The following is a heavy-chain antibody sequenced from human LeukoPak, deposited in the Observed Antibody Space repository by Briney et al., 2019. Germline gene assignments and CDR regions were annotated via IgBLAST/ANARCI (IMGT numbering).Heavy chain of an antibody. CDR2: IYYSGST. D-gene: IGHD4-17*01. J-gene: IGHJ4*02. CDR1: GGSISSGDYY. Sequence: SQTLSLTCTVSGGSISSGDYYWSWIRQPPGKGLEWIGYIYYSGSTYYNPSLKSRVAISVDTSKNQFSLKLSSVTAADTAVYYCARVPVGILRFDYWGQGTLVTVSS. CDR3: ARVPVGILRFDY. V-gene: IGHV4-30-4*08.